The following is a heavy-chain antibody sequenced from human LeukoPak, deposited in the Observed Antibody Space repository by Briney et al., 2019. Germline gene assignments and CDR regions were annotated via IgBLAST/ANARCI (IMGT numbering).Heavy chain of an antibody. CDR3: ARSYDTNFDY. CDR2: IYFSGST. D-gene: IGHD3-3*01. J-gene: IGHJ4*02. Sequence: PSETLSLTCTVSGGSIRSYYWSWIRQPPGKGLEWIGYIYFSGSTSYNPSLKSRVTISVDRSKNQFSLKLSSVAAADTAVYYCARSYDTNFDYWGQGTLVSVSS. V-gene: IGHV4-59*01. CDR1: GGSIRSYY.